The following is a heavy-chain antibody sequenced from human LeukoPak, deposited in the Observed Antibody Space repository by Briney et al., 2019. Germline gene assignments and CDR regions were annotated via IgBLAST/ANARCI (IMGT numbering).Heavy chain of an antibody. V-gene: IGHV4-34*01. J-gene: IGHJ4*02. Sequence: SETLFLTCAVYGGSFSGCYWSWIREPPGKGLEWIGEINHSGSTNYNPSLKSRVTISVDTSKNQFSLKLSSVTAADTAVYYCAGRPYYDTAEFDYWGQGTLVTVSS. D-gene: IGHD3-22*01. CDR1: GGSFSGCY. CDR3: AGRPYYDTAEFDY. CDR2: INHSGST.